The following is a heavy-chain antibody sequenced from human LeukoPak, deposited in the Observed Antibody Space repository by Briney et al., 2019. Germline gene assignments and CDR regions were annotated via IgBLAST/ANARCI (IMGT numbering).Heavy chain of an antibody. Sequence: GGSLRLFCAASGFTFSSYAMSWVRQAPGKGLEWVSAISGSGGSTYYADSVEGRFTISRDNFKNTLYLQMHSLRAEDTAVYYCAKHCDSSDYYFAFWGQGTLVTVSS. CDR1: GFTFSSYA. V-gene: IGHV3-23*01. CDR3: AKHCDSSDYYFAF. D-gene: IGHD3-22*01. CDR2: ISGSGGST. J-gene: IGHJ4*02.